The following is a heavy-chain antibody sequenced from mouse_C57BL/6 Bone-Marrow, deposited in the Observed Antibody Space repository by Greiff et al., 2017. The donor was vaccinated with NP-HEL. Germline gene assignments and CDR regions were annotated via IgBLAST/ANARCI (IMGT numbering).Heavy chain of an antibody. CDR1: GFTFSDYY. V-gene: IGHV5-12*01. CDR2: ISNGGGST. CDR3: ARQGDQRAMDY. D-gene: IGHD3-3*01. J-gene: IGHJ4*01. Sequence: EVQLVESGGGLVQPGGSLKLSCAASGFTFSDYYMYWVRQTPEKRLEWVAYISNGGGSTYYPDTVKGRFTISRDNAKNTLYLQMSRLKSEDTAMYYCARQGDQRAMDYWGQGTSVTVSS.